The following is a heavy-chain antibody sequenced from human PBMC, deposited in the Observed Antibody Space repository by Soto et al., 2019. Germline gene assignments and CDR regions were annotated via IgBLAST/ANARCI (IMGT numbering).Heavy chain of an antibody. CDR2: IHHSGST. V-gene: IGHV4-61*01. J-gene: IGHJ5*02. CDR1: DGSVSSSSYS. D-gene: IGHD4-17*01. CDR3: ARPVLDGDYLSSCFDP. Sequence: SETLSLTCTVSDGSVSSSSYSWSWIRQPPGKGLEWIGHIHHSGSTKYNPSLESRVTISADTSKNQLSLRLKSVTAADTAVYYCARPVLDGDYLSSCFDPWGQRTLVTVSS.